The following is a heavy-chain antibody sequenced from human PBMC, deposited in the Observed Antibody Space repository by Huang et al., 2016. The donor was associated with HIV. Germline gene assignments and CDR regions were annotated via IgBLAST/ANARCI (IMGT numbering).Heavy chain of an antibody. Sequence: QVQLVESGGGVVQPGRSLRLSCAAFGFTFNQFDMHWVRQAPGKVLEWVAIISYDGSSKYHADSVKGRFTISRDNSKNTVYLQMNSLRVEDTAVYYCAKDGRGSGTYYDYFEYWGQGTLVTVSS. CDR2: ISYDGSSK. CDR3: AKDGRGSGTYYDYFEY. J-gene: IGHJ4*02. CDR1: GFTFNQFD. V-gene: IGHV3-30*18. D-gene: IGHD1-26*01.